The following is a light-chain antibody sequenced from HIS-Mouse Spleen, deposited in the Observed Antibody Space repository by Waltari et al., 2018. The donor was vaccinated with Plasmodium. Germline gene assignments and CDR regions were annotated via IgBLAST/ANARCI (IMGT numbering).Light chain of an antibody. Sequence: EIVMTQSPATLSVSPGERATLSCRASQSVSSNLAWYQQKPGQAPRLLIYGASTRATGIPARFSGSGSGTEFTFTISSLQSEDFAVYYCQQYNNGSFTFGPGTKVDIK. CDR1: QSVSSN. CDR2: GAS. CDR3: QQYNNGSFT. V-gene: IGKV3-15*01. J-gene: IGKJ3*01.